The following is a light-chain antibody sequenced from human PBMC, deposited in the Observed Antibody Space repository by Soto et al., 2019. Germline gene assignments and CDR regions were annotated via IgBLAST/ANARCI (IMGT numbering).Light chain of an antibody. CDR3: QQYKNYLT. CDR1: RSVSIW. J-gene: IGKJ1*01. V-gene: IGKV1-5*01. CDR2: GAS. Sequence: DIQMTQSPSTLSASVGDRVTFTCRASRSVSIWLAWYQQKPGKAPKLLISGASTLESGVPSRFSGSGSGTEFTLTISSLQPDDFATYYCQQYKNYLTFGQGTKVEIK.